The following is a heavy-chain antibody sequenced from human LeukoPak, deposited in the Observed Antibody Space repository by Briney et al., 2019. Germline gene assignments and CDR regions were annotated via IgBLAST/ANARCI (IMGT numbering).Heavy chain of an antibody. J-gene: IGHJ4*02. CDR2: IYHNGIT. D-gene: IGHD3-10*01. Sequence: SETLSLTCSVSGDSISSHYWSWIRQSPGKGLEWIGYIYHNGITNYNPSLKSRVTISIDTSKNEFSLKLTSVTAADTAVYYCAREANYYGSGSYFEGTFDYWGQGSLVTVSS. V-gene: IGHV4-59*11. CDR3: AREANYYGSGSYFEGTFDY. CDR1: GDSISSHY.